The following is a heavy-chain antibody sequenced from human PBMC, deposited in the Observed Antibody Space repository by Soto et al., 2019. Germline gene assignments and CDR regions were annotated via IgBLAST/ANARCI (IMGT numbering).Heavy chain of an antibody. V-gene: IGHV3-66*01. CDR3: ARAARGWYGYIDY. Sequence: EVQLVESGGGLVQPGGSLRLSCAASGFTVSSNYMSWVRQAPGKGLEWVSVIYSGGSTYYADSVKGRFTISRDNSKNTLYLQMNSLRAEDTAVYYCARAARGWYGYIDYWGQGTLVTVSS. CDR1: GFTVSSNY. D-gene: IGHD6-19*01. J-gene: IGHJ4*02. CDR2: IYSGGST.